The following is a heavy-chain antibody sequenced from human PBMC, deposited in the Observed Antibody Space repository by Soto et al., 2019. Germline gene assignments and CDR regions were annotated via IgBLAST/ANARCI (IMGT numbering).Heavy chain of an antibody. CDR2: ISAYNGNT. J-gene: IGHJ4*01. CDR1: GYTFTSYG. V-gene: IGHV1-18*01. Sequence: QVQLVQSGAEVKKPGASVKVSCKASGYTFTSYGISWVRQAPGQGLEWMGWISAYNGNTNYAQKLQGRVTMTTDTNTSTAYMGLKSLRSDDPAVYCWARDELDSYGPKRELDYLGEGTLVSV. CDR3: ARDELDSYGPKRELDY. D-gene: IGHD5-18*01.